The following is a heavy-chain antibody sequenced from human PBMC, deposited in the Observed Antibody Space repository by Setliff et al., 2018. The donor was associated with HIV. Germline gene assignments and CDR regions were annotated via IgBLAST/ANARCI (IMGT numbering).Heavy chain of an antibody. Sequence: GASVKVSCKASGGTFSSYAISWVRQAPGQGLEWMGGIIPIFGTANYAQKFQGRVTITTDESTSTAYMELSSLRSEDTAVYYCARTRPCYVWGSYRVKGPTFDAFDIWGQGTMVTVSS. J-gene: IGHJ3*02. CDR2: IIPIFGTA. CDR3: ARTRPCYVWGSYRVKGPTFDAFDI. V-gene: IGHV1-69*05. D-gene: IGHD3-16*02. CDR1: GGTFSSYA.